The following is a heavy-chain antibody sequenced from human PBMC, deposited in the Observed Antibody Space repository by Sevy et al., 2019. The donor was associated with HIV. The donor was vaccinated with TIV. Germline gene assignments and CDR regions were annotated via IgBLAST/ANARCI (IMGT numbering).Heavy chain of an antibody. V-gene: IGHV3-30*18. CDR1: GFTFSSYG. D-gene: IGHD1-26*01. CDR3: AKEVGRGELRDFDS. Sequence: GGSLRLSCAASGFTFSSYGMHWVRQAPGKGLEWVAVISYDGSNKYYADSVKGRFTISRDNSKNTLYLQMNSLRAEDTAVYYCAKEVGRGELRDFDSWGQGTLVTVSS. CDR2: ISYDGSNK. J-gene: IGHJ4*02.